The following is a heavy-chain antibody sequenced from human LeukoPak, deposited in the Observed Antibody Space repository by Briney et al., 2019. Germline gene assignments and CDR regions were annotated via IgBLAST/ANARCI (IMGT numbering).Heavy chain of an antibody. J-gene: IGHJ6*02. Sequence: SETLSLTCTVSGGSISSYYWSWIRQPAGKGLEWIGRIYTSGSTNYNPSLKSRVTMSVDTSKNQFSLKLSSVTAADTAVYYCARVGVWSGYHYYYYGMDVWGQGTTVTVSS. CDR3: ARVGVWSGYHYYYYGMDV. D-gene: IGHD3-3*01. V-gene: IGHV4-4*07. CDR2: IYTSGST. CDR1: GGSISSYY.